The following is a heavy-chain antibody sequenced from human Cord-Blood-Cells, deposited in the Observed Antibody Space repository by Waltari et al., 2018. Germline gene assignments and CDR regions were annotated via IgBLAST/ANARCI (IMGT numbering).Heavy chain of an antibody. CDR3: ARGLGAVAGTDY. D-gene: IGHD6-19*01. CDR1: GDTFTGYD. V-gene: IGHV1-8*03. J-gene: IGHJ4*02. Sequence: QVQLVQSGAEVKKPGESVKASCKAAGDTFTGYDINRVRQATGQGLEWMGLMNPNSGNTGYAKKFQGRVTITRNTSISTAYMELSSLRSEDTAVYYCARGLGAVAGTDYWGQGTLVTVSS. CDR2: MNPNSGNT.